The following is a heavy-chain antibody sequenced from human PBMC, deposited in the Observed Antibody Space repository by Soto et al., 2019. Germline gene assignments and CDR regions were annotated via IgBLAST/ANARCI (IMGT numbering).Heavy chain of an antibody. J-gene: IGHJ4*02. D-gene: IGHD3-3*01. CDR3: ARDYNGFWGGHFGY. Sequence: GGSLRLSCAASGFRFSDYSMNWVRQAPGRGLEWVSYISSSSFTIHYADSVEGRFAISRDNAKNSLYLQMNSLRAEDTAVYYCARDYNGFWGGHFGYRGQRALVTVFS. V-gene: IGHV3-48*01. CDR1: GFRFSDYS. CDR2: ISSSSFTI.